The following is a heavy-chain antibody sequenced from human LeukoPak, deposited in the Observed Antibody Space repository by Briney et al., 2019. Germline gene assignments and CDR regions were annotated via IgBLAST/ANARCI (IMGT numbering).Heavy chain of an antibody. CDR1: GFIFSTYD. J-gene: IGHJ4*02. CDR3: AKSYYDSWSGYYQTFDY. D-gene: IGHD3-3*01. Sequence: GRSLRLSCAASGFIFSTYDMHWVRQAPGKGLEWVAVISYDRSNKYYADSVKGRFTISRDNSKNTLYLQMNSLRAEDTAVYYCAKSYYDSWSGYYQTFDYWGQGTLVTVSS. V-gene: IGHV3-30*18. CDR2: ISYDRSNK.